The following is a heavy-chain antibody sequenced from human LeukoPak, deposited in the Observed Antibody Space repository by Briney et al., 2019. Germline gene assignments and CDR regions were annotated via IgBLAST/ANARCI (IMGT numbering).Heavy chain of an antibody. CDR2: ISYDGSNK. Sequence: GGSLRLSCAASGFIFSDYYMHWVRQAPGKGLEWVAVISYDGSNKYYADSVKGRFTISRDNSKNTLYLQMNSLRAEDTAVYYCARDALPHRTGDAFDIWGQGTMVTVSS. CDR1: GFIFSDYY. V-gene: IGHV3-30-3*01. D-gene: IGHD1-14*01. J-gene: IGHJ3*02. CDR3: ARDALPHRTGDAFDI.